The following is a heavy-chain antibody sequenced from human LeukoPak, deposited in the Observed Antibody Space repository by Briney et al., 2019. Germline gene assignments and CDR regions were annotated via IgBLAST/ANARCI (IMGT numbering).Heavy chain of an antibody. Sequence: ASVKVSCKASGYTFTSYDINWVRQATGQGLEWMGWMNPNSGNTGYAQKFQGRVTMTRNTSISTAYTELSSLRSEDTAVYYCARGNIVLMVYAITFDPWGQGTLVTVSS. CDR2: MNPNSGNT. D-gene: IGHD2-8*01. CDR1: GYTFTSYD. J-gene: IGHJ5*02. V-gene: IGHV1-8*01. CDR3: ARGNIVLMVYAITFDP.